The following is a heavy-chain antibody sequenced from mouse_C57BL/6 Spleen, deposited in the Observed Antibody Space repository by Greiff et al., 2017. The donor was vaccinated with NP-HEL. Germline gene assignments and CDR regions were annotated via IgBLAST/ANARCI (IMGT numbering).Heavy chain of an antibody. CDR2: INPNNGGT. Sequence: VQLQQSGPELVKPGASVKISCKASGYTFTDYYMNWVKQSHGKSLEWIGDINPNNGGTSYNQKFKGKATLTVDKSSSTAYMELRSLTSEDSAVYYCASGAYYKVDYAMDYWGQGTSVTVSS. CDR1: GYTFTDYY. V-gene: IGHV1-26*01. J-gene: IGHJ4*01. CDR3: ASGAYYKVDYAMDY. D-gene: IGHD2-12*01.